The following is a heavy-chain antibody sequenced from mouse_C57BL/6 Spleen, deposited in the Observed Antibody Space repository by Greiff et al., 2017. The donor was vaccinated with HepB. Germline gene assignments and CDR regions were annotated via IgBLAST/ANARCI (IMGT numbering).Heavy chain of an antibody. CDR2: IYPRDGST. V-gene: IGHV1-78*01. CDR1: GYTFTDYT. Sequence: QVQLQQSDAELVKPGASVKLSCKASGYTFTDYTIHWMKQRPEQGLEWIGYIYPRDGSTNYNEKFKGKATLTADKSSSTAYMQLNSLTSEDSAVYYCAREEITTVVAHFDYWGQGTTLTVSS. J-gene: IGHJ2*01. D-gene: IGHD1-1*01. CDR3: AREEITTVVAHFDY.